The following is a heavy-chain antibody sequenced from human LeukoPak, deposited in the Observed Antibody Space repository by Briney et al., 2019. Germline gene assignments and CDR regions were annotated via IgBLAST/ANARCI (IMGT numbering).Heavy chain of an antibody. Sequence: SETLSLTCTVSGGSISSYYWSWIRQPAGKGLEWIGRIYTSGSTNYNPSLKSRVTMSVDTSKNQFSLKLSSVTAADTAVYYCAREVKCYDILTDYYLCSHDAFDIWGQGTMVTVSS. CDR1: GGSISSYY. CDR3: AREVKCYDILTDYYLCSHDAFDI. J-gene: IGHJ3*02. CDR2: IYTSGST. V-gene: IGHV4-4*07. D-gene: IGHD3-9*01.